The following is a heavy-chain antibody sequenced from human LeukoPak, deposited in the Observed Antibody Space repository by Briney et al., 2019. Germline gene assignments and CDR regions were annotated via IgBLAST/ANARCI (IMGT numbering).Heavy chain of an antibody. CDR2: ISVSGGTT. CDR1: GFTFSSYA. CDR3: AKVSVVPADFDY. Sequence: GGSLRLSCAASGFTFSSYAMSWVRQAPGKGLEWVSLISVSGGTTDYADSVKGRFTISRDNSKNTLYLQMSSLRAEDTAVYYCAKVSVVPADFDYWGQGTLVTVSS. V-gene: IGHV3-23*01. D-gene: IGHD2-2*01. J-gene: IGHJ4*02.